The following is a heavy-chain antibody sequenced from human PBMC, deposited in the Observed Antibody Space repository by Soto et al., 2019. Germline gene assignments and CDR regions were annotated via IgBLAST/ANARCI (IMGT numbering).Heavy chain of an antibody. Sequence: GGSLRLSCAASGFTVSSNYMSWVRQAPGKGLEWVSVIYSGGSTYYADSVKGRFTISRDNSKNTLYLQMNSLRAEDTAVYYCARAGSGYDSAFDYWGQGTLVTVSS. J-gene: IGHJ4*02. D-gene: IGHD5-12*01. CDR3: ARAGSGYDSAFDY. V-gene: IGHV3-66*01. CDR2: IYSGGST. CDR1: GFTVSSNY.